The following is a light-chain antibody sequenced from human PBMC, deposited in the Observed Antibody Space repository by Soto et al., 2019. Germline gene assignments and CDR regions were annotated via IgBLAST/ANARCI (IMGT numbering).Light chain of an antibody. Sequence: EIVLTQSPGTLSLSPGERATLSCRASQSVSSSSLAWYQQKPGQAPRLLIYGASCRATGIPDRFSGSGSGTDFTLTISRLEPEDFAVYYCQQYGGSPSFTFGPGTKVDIK. V-gene: IGKV3-20*01. CDR3: QQYGGSPSFT. CDR1: QSVSSSS. CDR2: GAS. J-gene: IGKJ3*01.